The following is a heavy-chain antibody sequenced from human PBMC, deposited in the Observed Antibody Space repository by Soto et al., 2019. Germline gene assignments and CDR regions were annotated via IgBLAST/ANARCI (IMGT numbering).Heavy chain of an antibody. V-gene: IGHV3-23*01. CDR1: GLTFSSYA. CDR3: ARDRIPAGMDV. J-gene: IGHJ6*02. CDR2: ISGSGGST. Sequence: GGSLRLSCGSSGLTFSSYAMSLVRQAPGKGLEWVSAISGSGGSTYYADSVKGRFTISRDNSKSTLYLQMNSLRAEDTAVYYCARDRIPAGMDVWGQGTTVTVSS.